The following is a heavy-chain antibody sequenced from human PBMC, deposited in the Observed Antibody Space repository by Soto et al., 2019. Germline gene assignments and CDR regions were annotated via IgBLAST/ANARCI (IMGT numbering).Heavy chain of an antibody. V-gene: IGHV1-69*01. J-gene: IGHJ4*02. CDR1: GGTFSSHV. Sequence: QVQLVQSGAEVKKPGSSVRVSCKTSGGTFSSHVFSWVRQAPGQGLEWMGGIIPKFVTPNSAQRFQDRVTSTADESTSTVYMELSSLRPEDTAVYYCARVAEGLGYNWKYVPCELWGQRTLVSVSS. CDR3: ARVAEGLGYNWKYVPCEL. CDR2: IIPKFVTP. D-gene: IGHD1-7*01.